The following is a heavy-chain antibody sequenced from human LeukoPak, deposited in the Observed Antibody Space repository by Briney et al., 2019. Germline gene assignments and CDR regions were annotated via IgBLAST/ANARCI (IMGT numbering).Heavy chain of an antibody. Sequence: SESLSLTCTVSGGSIISRSYYWGWIRQPPGKGLEWIGSIYYSGSTYYNPSLKSRVTISVDTSKNQFSLKLSSVTAADTAVYYCARQQSGSYLVDFDYWGQGTLVTVSS. CDR1: GGSIISRSYY. CDR3: ARQQSGSYLVDFDY. J-gene: IGHJ4*02. V-gene: IGHV4-39*01. CDR2: IYYSGST. D-gene: IGHD1-26*01.